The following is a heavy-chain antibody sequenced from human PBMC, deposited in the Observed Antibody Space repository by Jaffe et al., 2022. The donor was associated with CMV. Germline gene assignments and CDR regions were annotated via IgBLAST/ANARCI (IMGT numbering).Heavy chain of an antibody. Sequence: QLQLQESGPGLVKPSETLSLTCTVSGGSISSSSYYWGWIRQPPGKGLEWIGSIYYSGSTYYNPSLKSRVTISVDTSKNQFSLKLSSVTAADTAVYYCARLSDYDILTGHNWFDPWGQGTLVTVSS. CDR2: IYYSGST. V-gene: IGHV4-39*01. CDR1: GGSISSSSYY. CDR3: ARLSDYDILTGHNWFDP. D-gene: IGHD3-9*01. J-gene: IGHJ5*02.